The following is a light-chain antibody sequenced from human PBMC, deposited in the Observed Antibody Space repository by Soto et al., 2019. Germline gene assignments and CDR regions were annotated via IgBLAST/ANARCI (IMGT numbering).Light chain of an antibody. CDR1: QSVGST. CDR3: QRFNRWPLS. CDR2: DTS. Sequence: EIVLTQSPAALSVSPGERVTLSCWASQSVGSTLNWYQQRPGQAPRLLIYDTSIRATGIPARFSGSGSGTEFTLTLASLQSEDFGVYYCQRFNRWPLSFGGGTRLEIK. J-gene: IGKJ5*01. V-gene: IGKV3-15*01.